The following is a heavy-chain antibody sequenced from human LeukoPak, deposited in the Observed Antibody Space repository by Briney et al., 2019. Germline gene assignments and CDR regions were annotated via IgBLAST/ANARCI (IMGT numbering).Heavy chain of an antibody. J-gene: IGHJ6*03. CDR2: TYYRSKWYN. CDR3: ARDRSIVGADTLNYYYYMDV. V-gene: IGHV6-1*01. D-gene: IGHD1-26*01. CDR1: GDSVSSNSAA. Sequence: SQTLSLTCAISGDSVSSNSAAWNWIRQSPSRGLEWLGRTYYRSKWYNDYAVSVKSRITINPDTSKNQFSLQLNSVTPEDTAVYYCARDRSIVGADTLNYYYYMDVWGKGTTVTVSS.